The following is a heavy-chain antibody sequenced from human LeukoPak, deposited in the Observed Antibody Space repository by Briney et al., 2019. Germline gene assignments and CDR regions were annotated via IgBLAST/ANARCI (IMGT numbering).Heavy chain of an antibody. Sequence: GGSLRLSCAASGFTFSSYAMHWVRQAPGKGLEWVSYISSSGSTIYYADSVKGRFTISRDNAKNSLYLQMNSLRAEDTAVYYCARGVGQWLTNNWFDPWGQGTLVTVSS. J-gene: IGHJ5*02. D-gene: IGHD6-19*01. V-gene: IGHV3-48*03. CDR1: GFTFSSYA. CDR2: ISSSGSTI. CDR3: ARGVGQWLTNNWFDP.